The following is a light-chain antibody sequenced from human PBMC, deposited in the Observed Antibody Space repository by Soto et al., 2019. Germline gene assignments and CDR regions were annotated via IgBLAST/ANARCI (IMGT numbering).Light chain of an antibody. J-gene: IGKJ5*01. CDR2: DAS. V-gene: IGKV3-11*01. CDR3: QQRSNWPPIT. Sequence: EIVLTQSPATLSLSPGERATLSCRASQSVSSYLAWYQQKPGQAPRLLIYDASNRATGIPVRFSGSGSGTDFTLTISSLEPEDFAVYYFQQRSNWPPITFGQGTRLEIK. CDR1: QSVSSY.